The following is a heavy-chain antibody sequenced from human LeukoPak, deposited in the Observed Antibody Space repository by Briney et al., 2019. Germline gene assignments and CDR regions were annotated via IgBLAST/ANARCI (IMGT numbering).Heavy chain of an antibody. D-gene: IGHD3-22*01. V-gene: IGHV3-21*01. Sequence: PGGSLRLSCAASGFTVSTNYMSWARQAPGKGLEWVSSISSSSSYIYYADSVKGRFTISRDNAKNSLYLQMNSLRAEDTAVYYCARVSKYYDSSGYDFDYWGQGTLVTVSS. CDR1: GFTVSTNY. CDR2: ISSSSSYI. J-gene: IGHJ4*02. CDR3: ARVSKYYDSSGYDFDY.